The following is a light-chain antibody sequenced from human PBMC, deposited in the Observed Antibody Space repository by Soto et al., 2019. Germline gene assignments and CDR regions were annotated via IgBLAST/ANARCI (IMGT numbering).Light chain of an antibody. J-gene: IGKJ1*01. CDR1: QSVGTY. V-gene: IGKV3-15*01. Sequence: EIVMTQSPATLSVSPGERATLSCRASQSVGTYLAWYQQKPGQAPRLLIYGASTRAAGISPRFSGGGSGTEFTLTITSLQSEDFAVYYCQQYNDWPRTFGRGTKVGI. CDR3: QQYNDWPRT. CDR2: GAS.